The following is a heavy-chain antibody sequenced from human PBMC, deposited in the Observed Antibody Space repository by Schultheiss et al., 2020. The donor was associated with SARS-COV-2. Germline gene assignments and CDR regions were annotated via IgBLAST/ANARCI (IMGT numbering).Heavy chain of an antibody. J-gene: IGHJ4*02. V-gene: IGHV3-21*01. CDR2: ISGSGGST. CDR1: GFTVSSYS. CDR3: ATEIAAAGFDY. D-gene: IGHD6-13*01. Sequence: GESLKISCAASGFTVSSYSMNWVRQAPGKGLEWVSAISGSGGSTYYADSVKGRFTISRDNAKNSLYLQMNSLRAEDTAVYYCATEIAAAGFDYWGQGTLVTVSS.